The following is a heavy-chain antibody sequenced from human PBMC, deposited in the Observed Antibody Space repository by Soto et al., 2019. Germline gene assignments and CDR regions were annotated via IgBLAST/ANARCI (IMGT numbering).Heavy chain of an antibody. CDR3: GRGPRFHYDYILGRYGEPEVGGPTRYYKHYVDV. D-gene: IGHD3-16*01. CDR2: ISAYNGNT. J-gene: IGHJ6*03. V-gene: IGHV1-18*01. CDR1: GYTFTSYG. Sequence: QVQLVQSGAEVKKPGASVKVSCKASGYTFTSYGISWVRQAPGQGLEWMGWISAYNGNTNYAQKLQGRVTMTTDTTTRQAYLELRRVSSDDTAVYYCGRGPRFHYDYILGRYGEPEVGGPTRYYKHYVDVWGKETTHTV.